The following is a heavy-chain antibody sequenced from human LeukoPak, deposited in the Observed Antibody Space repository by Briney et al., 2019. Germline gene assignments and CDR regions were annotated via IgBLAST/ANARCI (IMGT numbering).Heavy chain of an antibody. CDR1: GGSISSGSYY. Sequence: PSETLSLTCTVSGGSISSGSYYWSWIRQPAGKGLEWIGRIYTSGSTNYNPSLKSRVTISVDMSKNQLSLKLSSVTAADTAVYYCARDSVVVHYYYYMDVWGKGTTVTVSS. V-gene: IGHV4-61*02. D-gene: IGHD2-2*01. CDR3: ARDSVVVHYYYYMDV. J-gene: IGHJ6*03. CDR2: IYTSGST.